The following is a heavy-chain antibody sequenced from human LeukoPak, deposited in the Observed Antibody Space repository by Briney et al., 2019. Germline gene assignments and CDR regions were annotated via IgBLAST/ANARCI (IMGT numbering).Heavy chain of an antibody. J-gene: IGHJ4*02. CDR3: TTGYYDILTGYFSFDY. CDR2: IKTKTDGGTT. Sequence: GGSLRLSCAASGLAFSNAWMSWVRQAPGKGLEWVGRIKTKTDGGTTDYAAPVKGRFTISRDDSKNTLYLQMNSLKTEDTAVYFCTTGYYDILTGYFSFDYWGQGTLVTVSS. CDR1: GLAFSNAW. D-gene: IGHD3-9*01. V-gene: IGHV3-15*01.